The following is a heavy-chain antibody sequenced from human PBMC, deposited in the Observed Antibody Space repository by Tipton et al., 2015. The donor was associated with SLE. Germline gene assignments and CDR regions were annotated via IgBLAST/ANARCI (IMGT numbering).Heavy chain of an antibody. CDR3: ARDAYGDSTVLLDY. CDR1: SSSSYY. J-gene: IGHJ4*02. D-gene: IGHD4-17*01. V-gene: IGHV3-23*01. CDR2: VTNSGGTT. Sequence: SSSSYYWGWIRQPPGKGLEWVSGVTNSGGTTWYADSVKGRFTISRDNSKNTLYLQMNNPRPEDTAVYYCARDAYGDSTVLLDYWGQGTLVTVSS.